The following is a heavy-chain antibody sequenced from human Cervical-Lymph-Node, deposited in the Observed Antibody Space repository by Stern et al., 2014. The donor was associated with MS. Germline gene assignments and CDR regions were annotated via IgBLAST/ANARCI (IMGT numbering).Heavy chain of an antibody. D-gene: IGHD1-26*01. CDR2: IMPILGTS. V-gene: IGHV1-69*01. J-gene: IGHJ5*02. CDR3: ARHLGSHESGWFDP. Sequence: QVQLVQSGAEVKKPGSSVKVSCQASGGTPISYPISWVRQAPGQGLEWLGGIMPILGTSNYAHKFQGRVTITADESTTTIYMELRSLKSEDTAVYYCARHLGSHESGWFDPWGQGTLVTVSS. CDR1: GGTPISYP.